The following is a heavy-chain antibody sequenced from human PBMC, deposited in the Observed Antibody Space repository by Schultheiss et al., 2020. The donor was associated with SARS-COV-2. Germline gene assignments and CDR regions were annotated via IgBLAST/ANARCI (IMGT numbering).Heavy chain of an antibody. D-gene: IGHD3-22*01. CDR3: AKDTPRDYYDSSGYYSLESY. CDR2: ISSNGGST. CDR1: GFTFSSYA. Sequence: GGSLRLSCAASGFTFSSYAMHWVRQAPGKGLEYVSAISSNGGSTYYADSVKGRFTISRDNSKNTLYLQMNSLRAEDTAVYYCAKDTPRDYYDSSGYYSLESYWGQGTLVTVSS. J-gene: IGHJ4*02. V-gene: IGHV3-64*04.